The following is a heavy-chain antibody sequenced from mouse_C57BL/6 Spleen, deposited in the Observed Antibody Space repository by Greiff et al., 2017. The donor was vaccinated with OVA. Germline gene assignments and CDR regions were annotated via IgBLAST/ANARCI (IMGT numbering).Heavy chain of an antibody. V-gene: IGHV5-12*01. Sequence: EVQVVESGGGLVQPGGSLKLSCAASGFTFSDYYMYWVRQTPEKRLEWVAYISNGGGSTYYPDTVKGRFTISRDNAKNTLYLQMSRLKSEDTAMYYCARQRYFDVWGTGTTVTVSS. CDR3: ARQRYFDV. CDR1: GFTFSDYY. CDR2: ISNGGGST. J-gene: IGHJ1*03.